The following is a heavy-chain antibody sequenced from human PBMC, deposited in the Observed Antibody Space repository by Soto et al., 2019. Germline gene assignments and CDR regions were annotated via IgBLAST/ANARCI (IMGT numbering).Heavy chain of an antibody. J-gene: IGHJ4*02. Sequence: EVQLVESGGGLVKPGGSLRLSCAASGFTFSSYSMNWVRHAPGKGLEWVSSISSSSSYIYYADSVKGRFTISRDNAKNSLYLQMNSLRAEDTAVYYCARERWGIAVAGPFDYWGQGTLVTVSS. CDR3: ARERWGIAVAGPFDY. V-gene: IGHV3-21*01. CDR1: GFTFSSYS. D-gene: IGHD6-19*01. CDR2: ISSSSSYI.